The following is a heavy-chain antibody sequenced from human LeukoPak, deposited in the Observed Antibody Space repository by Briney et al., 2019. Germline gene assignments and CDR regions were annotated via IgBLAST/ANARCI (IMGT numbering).Heavy chain of an antibody. CDR2: IRSKAYGGTT. Sequence: GGSLRLSCTASGFTFGDYAMSWFRQAPGKGLEWVGFIRSKAYGGTTEYAASVKGRFTISRDDSKSIAYLQMNSLKTKDTAVYYCARVGELWLYYFDYWGQGTLVTVSS. CDR3: ARVGELWLYYFDY. J-gene: IGHJ4*02. CDR1: GFTFGDYA. V-gene: IGHV3-49*03. D-gene: IGHD5-18*01.